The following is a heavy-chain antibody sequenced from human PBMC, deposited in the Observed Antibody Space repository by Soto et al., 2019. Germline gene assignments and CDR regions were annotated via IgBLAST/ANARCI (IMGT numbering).Heavy chain of an antibody. J-gene: IGHJ5*02. Sequence: PSETRSLTCVVSGGTVASSHWWSFFRQSPGRGLEWIGSVYHTGDTNFNPSLQSRVTFSVDKSNNQFSLRLTSVTAADTAVYFCAREIVTAGGNNYFDPWGPGTLVTVSS. CDR1: GGTVASSHW. D-gene: IGHD2-21*02. CDR2: VYHTGDT. CDR3: AREIVTAGGNNYFDP. V-gene: IGHV4-4*02.